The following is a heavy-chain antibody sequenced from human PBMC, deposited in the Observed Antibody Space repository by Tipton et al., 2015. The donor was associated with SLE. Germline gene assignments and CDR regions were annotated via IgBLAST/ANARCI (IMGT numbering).Heavy chain of an antibody. J-gene: IGHJ4*02. CDR2: ISGSTTYT. CDR3: ARDLEEGGQVLYSSGWYWKY. Sequence: GSLRLSCAASGFTFSDYYMSWIRQAPGKGLEWISYISGSTTYTSYADPVKGRFTVSRDNANNSLYLQLNSLTAEDTAVYFCARDLEEGGQVLYSSGWYWKYWGQGTPVTVSS. V-gene: IGHV3-11*06. D-gene: IGHD6-19*01. CDR1: GFTFSDYY.